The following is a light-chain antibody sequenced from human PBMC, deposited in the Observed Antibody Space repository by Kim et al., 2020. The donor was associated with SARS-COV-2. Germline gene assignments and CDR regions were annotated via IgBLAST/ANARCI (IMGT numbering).Light chain of an antibody. CDR3: QQYYSTPPS. V-gene: IGKV4-1*01. CDR1: QTVLYTSSNKNS. CDR2: WAS. Sequence: RATLNCKSSQTVLYTSSNKNSLAWYQQKPGQAPKLLIYWASIRESGVSDRFSGSGSETDFTLTISSLQAEDVAVYYCQQYYSTPPSFGQGTKLEI. J-gene: IGKJ2*03.